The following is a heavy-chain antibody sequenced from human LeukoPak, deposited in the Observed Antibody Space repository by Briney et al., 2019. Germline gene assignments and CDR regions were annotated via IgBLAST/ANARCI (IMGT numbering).Heavy chain of an antibody. Sequence: SVKVSCKASGYTFTSFGISWVRQAPGQGLEWMGGIIPIFGTANYAQKFQGRVTITADESTSTAYMELSSLRSEDTAVYYCACITMVRGVIRGWFDPWGQGTLVTVSS. CDR3: ACITMVRGVIRGWFDP. J-gene: IGHJ5*02. V-gene: IGHV1-69*13. CDR2: IIPIFGTA. D-gene: IGHD3-10*01. CDR1: GYTFTSFG.